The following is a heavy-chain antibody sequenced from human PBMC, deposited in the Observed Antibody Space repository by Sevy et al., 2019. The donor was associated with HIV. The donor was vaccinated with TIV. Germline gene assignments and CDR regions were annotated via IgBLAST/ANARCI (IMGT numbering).Heavy chain of an antibody. CDR3: ARDKLPPVMVTMVRGALSYFFDY. CDR2: IWYDGTNK. J-gene: IGHJ4*01. D-gene: IGHD3-10*01. CDR1: GFTFSSYG. Sequence: GGSLRLSCAASGFTFSSYGMHWVRQAPDKGLEWVAVIWYDGTNKYYADSVKGRFTISRDNSKNTLYLQMSSLRAEDTAVYYCARDKLPPVMVTMVRGALSYFFDYWGQEPGSPSPQ. V-gene: IGHV3-33*01.